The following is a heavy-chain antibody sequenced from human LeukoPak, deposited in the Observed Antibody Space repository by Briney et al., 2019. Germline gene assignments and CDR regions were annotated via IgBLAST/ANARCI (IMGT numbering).Heavy chain of an antibody. Sequence: GRSLRLSCAASGFTFSSYALHWVRQAPGKGLEWVAVISYDGYNRYYADSVKGRFTISRDNSKNTLYLQMNSLRAEDTAVYYCAKGYSSSWYGLFDYWGQGTPVTVSS. J-gene: IGHJ4*02. CDR3: AKGYSSSWYGLFDY. D-gene: IGHD6-13*01. V-gene: IGHV3-30-3*01. CDR1: GFTFSSYA. CDR2: ISYDGYNR.